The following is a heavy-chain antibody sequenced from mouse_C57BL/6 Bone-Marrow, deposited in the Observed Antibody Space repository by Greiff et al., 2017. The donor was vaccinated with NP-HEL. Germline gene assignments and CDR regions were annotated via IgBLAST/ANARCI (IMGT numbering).Heavy chain of an antibody. D-gene: IGHD1-1*01. CDR3: ARALLLLRRDY. CDR2: LYPGDGDT. CDR1: GYAFSSSW. Sequence: VQRVESGPELVKPGASVKISCKASGYAFSSSWMNWVKQRPGKGLEWIGRLYPGDGDTNYNGKFKGKATLTADKSSSTAYMQLSSLTSEDSAVYFCARALLLLRRDYWGQGTTLTVSS. V-gene: IGHV1-82*01. J-gene: IGHJ2*01.